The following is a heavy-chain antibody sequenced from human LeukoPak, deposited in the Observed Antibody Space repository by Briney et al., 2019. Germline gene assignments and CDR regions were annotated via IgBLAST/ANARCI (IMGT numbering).Heavy chain of an antibody. CDR1: GYPFTTSW. CDR2: IYAGNSYA. D-gene: IGHD5-24*01. J-gene: IGHJ4*02. V-gene: IGHV5-51*01. CDR3: AIINHPDGRVY. Sequence: GESLKISCQGFGYPFTTSWIGWVRQLPGKSLEWTAIIYAGNSYAKYSPSFQGQVSISTDRSISTAYLHWSSLKASDTAIYYCAIINHPDGRVYWGQGTLVTVSS.